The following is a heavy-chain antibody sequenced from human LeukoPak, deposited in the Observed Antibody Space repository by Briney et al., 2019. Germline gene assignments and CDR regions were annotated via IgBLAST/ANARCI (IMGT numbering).Heavy chain of an antibody. Sequence: PSETLSLTCTVSGGSISSYYWSWIRQPPGKGLGWIGYMYYSGSTNYNPSLKRRVPISVDTSKNQFSLKLSSVTAADTAVYYCARDGVVGATMEYNWFDPWGQGTLVTVPS. CDR3: ARDGVVGATMEYNWFDP. CDR1: GGSISSYY. D-gene: IGHD1-26*01. CDR2: MYYSGST. V-gene: IGHV4-59*01. J-gene: IGHJ5*02.